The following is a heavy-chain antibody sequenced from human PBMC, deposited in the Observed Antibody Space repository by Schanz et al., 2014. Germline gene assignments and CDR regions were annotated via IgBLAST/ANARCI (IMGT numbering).Heavy chain of an antibody. CDR2: INAANGNT. CDR1: GYTFTSYS. Sequence: QVQLVQSGSELKKPGASVKVSCKASGYTFTSYSMNWVRQAPGQRLEWMGWINAANGNTRYSQKFRGRVTMTRNTSMSTAYIELHILTSEDTAVYYCARGRTFDYWGQGTLVTVSS. V-gene: IGHV1-3*01. CDR3: ARGRTFDY. J-gene: IGHJ4*02.